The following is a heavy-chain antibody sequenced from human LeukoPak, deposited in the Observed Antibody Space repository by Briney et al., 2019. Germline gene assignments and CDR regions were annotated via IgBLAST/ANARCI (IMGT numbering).Heavy chain of an antibody. V-gene: IGHV3-21*01. CDR3: ARVELLWFGEVQGMDV. D-gene: IGHD3-10*01. Sequence: PGGSLRLSCAASGFTFSSFSMNWVRQAPGRGLEWVSSISSTSSSIYYADSVKGRFTISRDNAKNSLYLQMNSLRAEDTAVYYCARVELLWFGEVQGMDVWGKGTTVTVSS. CDR1: GFTFSSFS. CDR2: ISSTSSSI. J-gene: IGHJ6*04.